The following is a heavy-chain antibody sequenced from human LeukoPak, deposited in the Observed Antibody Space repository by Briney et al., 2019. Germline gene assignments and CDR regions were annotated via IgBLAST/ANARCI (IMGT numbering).Heavy chain of an antibody. CDR1: GFTFSSYA. D-gene: IGHD5-12*01. CDR2: ISSNGGST. J-gene: IGHJ4*02. V-gene: IGHV3-64D*09. Sequence: PVGSLRLSCSASGFTFSSYAMHWVRQAPGKGLEYVSTISSNGGSTYYADSVKGRFTISRDNSKNTLYLQMSSLRPEDTAVYYCVKDGGNSGYDYYYFDYWGQGTLVTVS. CDR3: VKDGGNSGYDYYYFDY.